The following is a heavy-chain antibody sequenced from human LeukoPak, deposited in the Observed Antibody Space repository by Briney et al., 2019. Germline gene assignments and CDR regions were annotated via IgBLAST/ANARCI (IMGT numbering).Heavy chain of an antibody. CDR2: IIPILGIA. CDR1: GGTFSSYA. Sequence: SVKVSCKASGGTFSSYAISWVRQAPGQGLEWMGRIIPILGIANYAQKFQGRVTITADKSTSTAYMELRSLRSDDTAVYYCARDGEFNFDYWGQGTLVTVSS. V-gene: IGHV1-69*04. CDR3: ARDGEFNFDY. J-gene: IGHJ4*02. D-gene: IGHD3-10*01.